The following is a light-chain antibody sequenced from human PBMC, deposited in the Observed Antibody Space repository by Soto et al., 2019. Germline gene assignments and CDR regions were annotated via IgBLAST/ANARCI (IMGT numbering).Light chain of an antibody. CDR2: GAS. CDR1: QSVSSSY. CDR3: QQYGSSPST. V-gene: IGKV3-20*01. Sequence: EIVLTQSPGTLSLSPGERATLSCRASQSVSSSYLAWYQRKLGQAPRLLIYGASVRATGIPDRFSGSGSGTDFTLTISRLEPEDFAVYYCQQYGSSPSTFGQGTKVDIK. J-gene: IGKJ1*01.